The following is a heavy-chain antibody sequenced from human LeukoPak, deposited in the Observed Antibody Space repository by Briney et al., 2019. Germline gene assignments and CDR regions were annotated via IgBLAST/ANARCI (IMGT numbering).Heavy chain of an antibody. CDR3: AIGRDIAVAGPGGYFDH. CDR2: ISPGGETV. D-gene: IGHD6-19*01. V-gene: IGHV3-11*01. Sequence: GGSLRLSCAASGFSFSDYHMNWIRQAPGKGLEWLSYISPGGETVYFADSLKGRFTISRDSAKNSLYLQMNSLTDEDMAMYYCAIGRDIAVAGPGGYFDHWGQGTLVTVSS. CDR1: GFSFSDYH. J-gene: IGHJ4*02.